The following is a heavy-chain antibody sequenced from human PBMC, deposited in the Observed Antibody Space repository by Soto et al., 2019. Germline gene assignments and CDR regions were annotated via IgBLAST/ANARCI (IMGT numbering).Heavy chain of an antibody. V-gene: IGHV4-30-4*01. D-gene: IGHD6-13*01. J-gene: IGHJ4*02. CDR1: GGSISSGDYY. Sequence: SETLSLTCTVSGGSISSGDYYWSWIRQPPGKGLEWIGYIYYSGSTYYNPSPKSRVTISVDTSKNQFSLKLSSVTAADTAVYYCARSPHIAAAGQFDYWGQGTLVTVSS. CDR3: ARSPHIAAAGQFDY. CDR2: IYYSGST.